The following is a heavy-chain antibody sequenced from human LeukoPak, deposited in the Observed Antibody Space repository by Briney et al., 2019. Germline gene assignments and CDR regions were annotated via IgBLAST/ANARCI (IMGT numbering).Heavy chain of an antibody. D-gene: IGHD6-13*01. CDR2: IIPIFGTA. CDR3: ASLGIAAAVVGYMDV. J-gene: IGHJ6*03. V-gene: IGHV1-69*05. CDR1: GGTFSSYA. Sequence: GASVKVSCKASGGTFSSYAISWVRQAPGQELEWMGGIIPIFGTANYAQKFQGRVTITTDESTSTAYMELSSLRSEDTAVYYCASLGIAAAVVGYMDVWGKGTTVTVSS.